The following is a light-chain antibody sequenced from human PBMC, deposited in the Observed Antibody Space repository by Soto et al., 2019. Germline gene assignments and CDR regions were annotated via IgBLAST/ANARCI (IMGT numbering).Light chain of an antibody. Sequence: DIHMTQSPSTLPASDGDRVTMTCRASQSISNWLAWYQQKPGKAPNLLIYDASSLQSGVPSRFSGSGFGTEFALTITSLQAEDFATYYCQQLRMYPSTFGGGTKVDIK. J-gene: IGKJ4*01. CDR3: QQLRMYPST. V-gene: IGKV1-5*01. CDR1: QSISNW. CDR2: DAS.